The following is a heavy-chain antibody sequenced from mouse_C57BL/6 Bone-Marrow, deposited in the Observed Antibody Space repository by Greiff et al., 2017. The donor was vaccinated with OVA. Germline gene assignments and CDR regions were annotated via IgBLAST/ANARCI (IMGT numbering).Heavy chain of an antibody. D-gene: IGHD1-1*01. CDR1: GFNIKDYY. CDR3: TRNNGSRDYFDY. Sequence: EVQLQQSGAELVRPGASVKLSCTASGFNIKDYYMHWVKQRPEQGLEWIGRIDPEDGDTEYAPKFQGKATMTADTSSNTAYLQLSSLTSEDTAVYYCTRNNGSRDYFDYWGQGTTLTVSS. J-gene: IGHJ2*01. V-gene: IGHV14-1*01. CDR2: IDPEDGDT.